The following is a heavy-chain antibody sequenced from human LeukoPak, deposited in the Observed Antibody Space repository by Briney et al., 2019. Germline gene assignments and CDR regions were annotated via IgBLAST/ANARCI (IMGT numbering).Heavy chain of an antibody. D-gene: IGHD2-8*01. Sequence: GGSLRLSCAASGFTFSSYAMSWVRQAPGKGPEWVSVISGSGGNTYYADSVKGRFTISRDNSKNTLYLQMNSLRAEDTAVYYCAKGPANGYLNSNFDYWGQGTLVTVSS. CDR3: AKGPANGYLNSNFDY. J-gene: IGHJ4*02. CDR1: GFTFSSYA. CDR2: ISGSGGNT. V-gene: IGHV3-23*01.